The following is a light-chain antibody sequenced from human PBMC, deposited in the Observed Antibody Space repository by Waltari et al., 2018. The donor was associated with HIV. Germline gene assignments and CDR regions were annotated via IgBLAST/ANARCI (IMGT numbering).Light chain of an antibody. V-gene: IGKV1-5*03. CDR1: ESVSSS. CDR2: RTS. J-gene: IGKJ4*01. CDR3: QQYISYPFT. Sequence: DIQMTQSPSSLSASVGDRVTITCRASESVSSSLAWYQQKPGKAPNLLIYRTSTFESGVPSRFSDSGSGTEFTLTIGSLQPDDFATYYCQQYISYPFTFGGGTKVEIK.